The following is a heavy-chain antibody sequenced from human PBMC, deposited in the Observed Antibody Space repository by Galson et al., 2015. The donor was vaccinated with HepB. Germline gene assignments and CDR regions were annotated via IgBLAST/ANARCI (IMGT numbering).Heavy chain of an antibody. Sequence: CAISGDSVSSKSAAWNWIRQSPSRGLEWPGRIYYRSKWYSEYAASVKSRITINPDTSKNQFSLQLNSVTAADTAVYYCARGHKGTVVVVPATRFDYWGQGTLVTVSS. J-gene: IGHJ4*02. D-gene: IGHD2-15*01. CDR3: ARGHKGTVVVVPATRFDY. V-gene: IGHV6-1*01. CDR2: IYYRSKWYS. CDR1: GDSVSSKSAA.